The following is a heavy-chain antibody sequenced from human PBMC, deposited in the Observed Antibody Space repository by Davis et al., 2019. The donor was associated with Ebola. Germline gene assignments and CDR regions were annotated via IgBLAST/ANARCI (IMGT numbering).Heavy chain of an antibody. Sequence: GESLKISCVASGFTFSNAWMNWVRQAPGKGLEWVGRIKSKTDGGTTDYAAPVKGRFTISRDDSKNTLYLQMNSLKTEDTAVYYCITDRTGDLYYYYGMDVWGQGTTVTVSS. CDR1: GFTFSNAW. CDR3: ITDRTGDLYYYYGMDV. V-gene: IGHV3-15*07. D-gene: IGHD7-27*01. CDR2: IKSKTDGGTT. J-gene: IGHJ6*02.